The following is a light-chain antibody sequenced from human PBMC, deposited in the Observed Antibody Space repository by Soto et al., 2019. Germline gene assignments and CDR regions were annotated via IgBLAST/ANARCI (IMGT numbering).Light chain of an antibody. Sequence: QSALTQPPSASGSPGRSVTISCTGTSSDVGGYNYVSWYQQHPGKAPKLMIYDVSKRPSGVPDRFSGSKSGNTASLTVSGLQAEDEAEYYCSSYAGSNNYVVFGGGTKVTVL. CDR1: SSDVGGYNY. J-gene: IGLJ2*01. CDR3: SSYAGSNNYVV. CDR2: DVS. V-gene: IGLV2-8*01.